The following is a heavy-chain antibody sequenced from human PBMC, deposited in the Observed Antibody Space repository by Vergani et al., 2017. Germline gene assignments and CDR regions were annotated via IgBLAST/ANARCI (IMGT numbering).Heavy chain of an antibody. Sequence: QVQLAESGGGRVQPGRSLRLSCAASGFSFSSHAIHWVRQAPGKGLEWVAVISNDGSKKYYADSVKGRFTISRDNSKNTLDLQMNSLRTQDTAVYYCASSDIVVVPAAGAFDIWGQGTMVTVSS. CDR1: GFSFSSHA. V-gene: IGHV3-30*03. D-gene: IGHD2-2*01. CDR3: ASSDIVVVPAAGAFDI. J-gene: IGHJ3*02. CDR2: ISNDGSKK.